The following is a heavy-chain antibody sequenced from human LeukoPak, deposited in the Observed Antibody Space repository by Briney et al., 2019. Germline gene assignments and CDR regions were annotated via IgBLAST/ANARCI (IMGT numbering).Heavy chain of an antibody. V-gene: IGHV1-18*01. CDR3: ARDYCSSTSCYRVYYYYHGMDV. D-gene: IGHD2-2*02. Sequence: ASVKVSCKASGYTFTSYGISWVRQAPGQGLEWMGWISAYNGNTNYAQKLQGRVTMTTDTSTSTAYMELRSLRSDDTAVYYCARDYCSSTSCYRVYYYYHGMDVWGQGTTVTVSS. CDR1: GYTFTSYG. CDR2: ISAYNGNT. J-gene: IGHJ6*02.